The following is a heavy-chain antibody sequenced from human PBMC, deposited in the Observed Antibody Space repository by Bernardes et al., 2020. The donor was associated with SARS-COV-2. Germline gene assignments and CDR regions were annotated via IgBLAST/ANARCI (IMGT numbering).Heavy chain of an antibody. CDR2: ISGSGGST. CDR3: AKCIQGSYAMDV. Sequence: GSLRLSCAASGFTFNMYAMTWVRQAPGKGLEWVSGISGSGGSTYYADSVKGRFTISRDNSNNTLYLEMNSLKAEDTAIYFCAKCIQGSYAMDVWGQGTTVTVSS. V-gene: IGHV3-23*01. D-gene: IGHD5-18*01. CDR1: GFTFNMYA. J-gene: IGHJ6*02.